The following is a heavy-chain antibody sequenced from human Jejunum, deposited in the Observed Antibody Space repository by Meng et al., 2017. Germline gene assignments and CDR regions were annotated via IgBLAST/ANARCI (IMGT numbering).Heavy chain of an antibody. J-gene: IGHJ4*02. CDR1: GFTFSNYA. D-gene: IGHD3-9*01. V-gene: IGHV3-23*01. CDR3: VKGKAILTGYTHSYFDY. Sequence: GGSLRLSCAASGFTFSNYAMNWVRQAPGKGLEWVSAISGSGGSSYYSDSVKGRFTISRDNSKNTLYLQMNSLRAEDTALYYCVKGKAILTGYTHSYFDYWGQGTLVTVSS. CDR2: ISGSGGSS.